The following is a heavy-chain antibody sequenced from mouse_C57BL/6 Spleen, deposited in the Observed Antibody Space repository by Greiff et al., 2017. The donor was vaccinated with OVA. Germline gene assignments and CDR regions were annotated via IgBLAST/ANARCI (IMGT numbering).Heavy chain of an antibody. CDR3: TRHGSSYGYAMDY. Sequence: EVKVEESGGGLVQPGGSMKLSCAASGFTFSDAWMDWVRQSPEKGLEWVAEIRNKANNHATYYAESVKGRFTISRDDSKSSVYLQMNSLRAEDTGIYYCTRHGSSYGYAMDYWGQGTSVTVSS. D-gene: IGHD1-1*01. J-gene: IGHJ4*01. V-gene: IGHV6-6*01. CDR2: IRNKANNHAT. CDR1: GFTFSDAW.